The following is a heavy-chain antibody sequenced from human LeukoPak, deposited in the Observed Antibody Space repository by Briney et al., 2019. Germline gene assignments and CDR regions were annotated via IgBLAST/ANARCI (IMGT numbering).Heavy chain of an antibody. Sequence: GESLKISCKGSGYSFTNYRIGWVRQMPGKGLEWMGIIYPGDSDTRYSPSFQGQVTISADKSILTAYLQWSSLKASDTAIYYCAIGNTVFTPYAFDIWGQGTMVTVSS. V-gene: IGHV5-51*01. CDR2: IYPGDSDT. CDR1: GYSFTNYR. CDR3: AIGNTVFTPYAFDI. J-gene: IGHJ3*02. D-gene: IGHD3-9*01.